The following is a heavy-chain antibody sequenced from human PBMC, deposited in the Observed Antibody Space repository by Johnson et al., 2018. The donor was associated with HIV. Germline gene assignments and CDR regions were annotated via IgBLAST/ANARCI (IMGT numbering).Heavy chain of an antibody. CDR2: ISYDGSNK. CDR1: GFTFSSYA. D-gene: IGHD2-2*02. Sequence: VQLVESGGGLVKPGGSLRLSCAASGFTFSSYAMHWVRQAPGKGLEWVAVISYDGSNKYYADSVKGRFTISRDNSKNTLYLQMNSLRAEDMAVYYCARGEGRIPHAFDIWGQGTMVTVSS. CDR3: ARGEGRIPHAFDI. J-gene: IGHJ3*02. V-gene: IGHV3-30-3*01.